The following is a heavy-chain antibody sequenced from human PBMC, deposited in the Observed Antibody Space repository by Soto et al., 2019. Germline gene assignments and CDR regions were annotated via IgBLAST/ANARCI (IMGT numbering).Heavy chain of an antibody. CDR2: IWYDGSNK. D-gene: IGHD4-17*01. CDR3: ASDGRGGYGDYHLQDY. CDR1: GFTFSSYG. J-gene: IGHJ4*02. Sequence: QVQLVESGGGVVQPGRSLRLSCAASGFTFSSYGMHWVRQAPGKGLEWVAVIWYDGSNKYYADSVKGRFTISRDNSKNPLYLQMNRLRAEDTAVYYCASDGRGGYGDYHLQDYWGQGTLVTVSS. V-gene: IGHV3-33*01.